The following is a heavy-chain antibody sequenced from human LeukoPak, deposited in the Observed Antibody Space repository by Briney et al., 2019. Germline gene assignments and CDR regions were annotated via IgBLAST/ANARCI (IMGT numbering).Heavy chain of an antibody. CDR2: MNPNSGNT. V-gene: IGHV1-8*01. CDR1: GYTFTSYD. J-gene: IGHJ4*02. D-gene: IGHD3-16*02. Sequence: ASVKVSCKASGYTFTSYDINWVRQATGQGLEWMGWMNPNSGNTGHAQKFQGRVTMTRNTSISTAYMELSSLRSEDTAVYYCARGDRYYDYVWGSYRYMPDYWGQGTLVTVSS. CDR3: ARGDRYYDYVWGSYRYMPDY.